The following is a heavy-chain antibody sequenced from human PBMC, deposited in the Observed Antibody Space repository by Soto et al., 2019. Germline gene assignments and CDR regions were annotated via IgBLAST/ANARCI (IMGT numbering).Heavy chain of an antibody. D-gene: IGHD3-16*01. CDR1: GGSLTSYP. Sequence: QMEQSGAEVRKPGSSVKVSCKPSGGSLTSYPMAWVRQAPGQGFEWMGGIIPIHGTTEYAQKFQGRVTITANESTNRATLELTGLTSEDPAVYYCARGWGLVSWGQGTRVTVSS. V-gene: IGHV1-69*01. CDR2: IIPIHGTT. CDR3: ARGWGLVS. J-gene: IGHJ4*02.